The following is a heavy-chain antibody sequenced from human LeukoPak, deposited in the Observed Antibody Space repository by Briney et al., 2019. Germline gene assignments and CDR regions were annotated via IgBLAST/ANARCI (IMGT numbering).Heavy chain of an antibody. D-gene: IGHD1-26*01. CDR3: ARTVGATAFDI. Sequence: PGGSLRLSCAASGFSFSSYWMSWVRQAPGKGLEWEANIRQDGNEKYYVDSVKGRFTISRDNAKNSLFLQMNSLRADDTAVYHCARTVGATAFDIWGQGTMVTVSS. J-gene: IGHJ3*02. V-gene: IGHV3-7*05. CDR1: GFSFSSYW. CDR2: IRQDGNEK.